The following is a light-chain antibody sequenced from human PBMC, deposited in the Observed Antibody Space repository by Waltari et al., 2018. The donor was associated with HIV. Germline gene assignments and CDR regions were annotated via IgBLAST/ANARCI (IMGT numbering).Light chain of an antibody. CDR3: QQYYSFPPT. Sequence: VIWMTQSPSLLSASTGDRVTISCRVSQGISSYLAWYQQKPGRAPELLIYAASTLQSGVPSRFSGRGSGTDFTLTISYLQSEDFATYYCQQYYSFPPTFGQGTKVEIK. V-gene: IGKV1D-8*01. J-gene: IGKJ1*01. CDR2: AAS. CDR1: QGISSY.